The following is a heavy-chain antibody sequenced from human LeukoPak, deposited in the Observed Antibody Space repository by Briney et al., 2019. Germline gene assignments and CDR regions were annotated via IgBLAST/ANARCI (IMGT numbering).Heavy chain of an antibody. CDR2: INTNTGNP. D-gene: IGHD3-3*01. Sequence: ASVKVSCKASGYTFTSYAMNWVRQAPGQGLEWMGWINTNTGNPTYAQGFTGRFVFSLDTSVSTAYLQISSLKAEDTAVYYCARVGHTTTYYDFWSGYYGFDYWGQGTLVTVSS. J-gene: IGHJ4*02. V-gene: IGHV7-4-1*02. CDR1: GYTFTSYA. CDR3: ARVGHTTTYYDFWSGYYGFDY.